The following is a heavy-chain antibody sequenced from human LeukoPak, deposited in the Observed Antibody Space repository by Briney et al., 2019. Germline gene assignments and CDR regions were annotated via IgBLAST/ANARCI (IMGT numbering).Heavy chain of an antibody. Sequence: SETLSLTCTVSGGSISSYYWSWIRQPAGKGLEWIGEIYHSGNTNYNPSLKSRVTISVDKSKNQFSLKLSSVTAADTAVYYCARKVPEQQLINWGQGTLVTVSS. CDR3: ARKVPEQQLIN. D-gene: IGHD6-13*01. CDR2: IYHSGNT. J-gene: IGHJ4*02. V-gene: IGHV4-59*12. CDR1: GGSISSYY.